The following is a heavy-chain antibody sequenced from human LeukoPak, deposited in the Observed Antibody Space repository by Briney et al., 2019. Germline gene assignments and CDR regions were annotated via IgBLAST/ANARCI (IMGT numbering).Heavy chain of an antibody. CDR1: GGSISPYY. Sequence: SETLSLTCTVSGGSISPYYWSWIRQPPGKGLEWIGYIYYSEITNYNPSLKSRVTISVDTSKNQFSLKLTSVTAADTAVYYCARLSSWVVAAGDAFDIWGRGTMVTVSS. J-gene: IGHJ3*02. CDR3: ARLSSWVVAAGDAFDI. D-gene: IGHD2-15*01. CDR2: IYYSEIT. V-gene: IGHV4-59*08.